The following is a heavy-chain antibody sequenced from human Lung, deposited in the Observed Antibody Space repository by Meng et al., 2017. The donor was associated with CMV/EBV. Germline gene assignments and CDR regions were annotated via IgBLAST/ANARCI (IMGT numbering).Heavy chain of an antibody. D-gene: IGHD1-26*01. CDR2: IPFDGNNK. Sequence: LSCAASGFTFSSFAMPWVRQAPGKGLQWVAVIPFDGNNKDYVDTVKGRFTISRDNSKNTLFLQMNGLRPEDTAVYYCAGHLLAVGAYWGQGTLVTVSS. CDR3: AGHLLAVGAY. V-gene: IGHV3-30*04. J-gene: IGHJ4*02. CDR1: GFTFSSFA.